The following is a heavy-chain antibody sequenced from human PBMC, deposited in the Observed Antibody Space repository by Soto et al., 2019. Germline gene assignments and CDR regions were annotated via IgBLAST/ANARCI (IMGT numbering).Heavy chain of an antibody. J-gene: IGHJ4*02. CDR2: IWYDGSNK. V-gene: IGHV3-33*01. CDR1: GFTFSSYG. D-gene: IGHD3-10*01. Sequence: GGSLRLSCGASGFTFSSYGMHWVRQAPGKGLEWVAVIWYDGSNKYYADSVKGRFTISRDNSKNTLYLQMNSLRAEDTAVYYCARDRWCITMVRAVDYWGQGTLVTVSS. CDR3: ARDRWCITMVRAVDY.